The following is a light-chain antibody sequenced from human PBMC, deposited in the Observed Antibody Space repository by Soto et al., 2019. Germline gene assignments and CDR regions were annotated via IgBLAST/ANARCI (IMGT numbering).Light chain of an antibody. J-gene: IGKJ1*01. CDR2: KAS. CDR1: QSISSW. Sequence: IELTQSPATLSASPGDRATLTCRASQSISSWLAWYQQKPGKAPKLLIYKASSLASGVPSRFSGSGSGTEFTLAISRLQPDDFATYYCQHGITYSRTFGQGTKVDIK. CDR3: QHGITYSRT. V-gene: IGKV1-5*03.